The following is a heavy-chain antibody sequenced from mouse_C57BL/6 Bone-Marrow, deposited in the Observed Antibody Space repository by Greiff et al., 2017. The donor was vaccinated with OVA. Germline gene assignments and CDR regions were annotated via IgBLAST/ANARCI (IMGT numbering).Heavy chain of an antibody. Sequence: VQLKESGPELVKPGASVKIPCKASGYTFTDYNMDWVKQSLGKSLEWIGDINPNNGGTIYNQKFKGKATLTVDKSSSTAYMELRSLTSEDTAVYYCARSYDGYYVEVWFAYWGQGTLVTVSA. V-gene: IGHV1-18*01. CDR1: GYTFTDYN. CDR2: INPNNGGT. J-gene: IGHJ3*01. D-gene: IGHD2-3*01. CDR3: ARSYDGYYVEVWFAY.